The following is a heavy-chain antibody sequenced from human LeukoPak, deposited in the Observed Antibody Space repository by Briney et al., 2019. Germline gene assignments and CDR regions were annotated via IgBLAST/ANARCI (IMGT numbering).Heavy chain of an antibody. Sequence: SQTLSLTCTVSGGSISSGDYYWSWIRQPPGKGLEWIGYIYYSGSTYYNPSLKSRVTISVDTSKNQFSLKLSSVTAADTAVYYCARDYSSSWYATLGYYYYYYMDVWGKGTTVTVSS. D-gene: IGHD6-13*01. J-gene: IGHJ6*03. CDR1: GGSISSGDYY. V-gene: IGHV4-30-4*08. CDR2: IYYSGST. CDR3: ARDYSSSWYATLGYYYYYYMDV.